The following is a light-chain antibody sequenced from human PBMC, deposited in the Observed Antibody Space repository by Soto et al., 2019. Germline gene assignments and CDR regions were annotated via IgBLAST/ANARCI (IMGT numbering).Light chain of an antibody. Sequence: QSALTQPPSASGSPGQSVTISCTGTSSDVGGYNYVSWYQQHPGKAPKLMIYEVSKRPSGVPDRFSGSKSGNTASLTVSGLQAEDEADYYCSSYAGSNNPNYGFGTGTKVTVL. V-gene: IGLV2-8*01. CDR1: SSDVGGYNY. CDR2: EVS. J-gene: IGLJ1*01. CDR3: SSYAGSNNPNYG.